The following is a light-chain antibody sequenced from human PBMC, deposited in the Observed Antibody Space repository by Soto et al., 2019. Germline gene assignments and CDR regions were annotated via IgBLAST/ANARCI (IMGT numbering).Light chain of an antibody. J-gene: IGKJ1*01. CDR1: QSVSNN. V-gene: IGKV3-20*01. Sequence: EIVMTQSPATLSVSPGERATLSCRASQSVSNNLAWYQQKPGQAPRILIYAASNRATGIPDRFSGSGSGTDFTLTISRLEPEDFAVYYCQQYGSSGTFGQGTKVDIK. CDR3: QQYGSSGT. CDR2: AAS.